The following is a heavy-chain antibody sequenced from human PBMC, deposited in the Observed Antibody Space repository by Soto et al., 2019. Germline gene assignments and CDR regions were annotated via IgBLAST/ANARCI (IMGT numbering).Heavy chain of an antibody. V-gene: IGHV3-23*01. CDR2: ITCNGNSK. CDR1: GFTFSSYA. J-gene: IGHJ4*02. D-gene: IGHD3-3*01. Sequence: PGGSLRLSCAASGFTFSSYAMTWVRQAPGKGLEWVSIITCNGNSKYYADSVKGRFTISRDNSKNTLYLQMNSLRAEDTAVYYCARDKRDLRFLEWSYYYAYWGQGSLVTVSS. CDR3: ARDKRDLRFLEWSYYYAY.